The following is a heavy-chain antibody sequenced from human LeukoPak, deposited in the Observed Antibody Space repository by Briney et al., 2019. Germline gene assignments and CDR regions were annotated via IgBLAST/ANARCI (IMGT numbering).Heavy chain of an antibody. D-gene: IGHD4-4*01. V-gene: IGHV4-34*01. Sequence: ASETLSLTCAVYGGSFSAYYWSWIRQPPGKGLEWIGEINHSGSTNYNPSLKSRVTISVDTSKNQFSLKLSSVTAADTAVYFCARIAVTTGLDYFDFWGQGTLVTVSS. CDR1: GGSFSAYY. CDR2: INHSGST. J-gene: IGHJ4*02. CDR3: ARIAVTTGLDYFDF.